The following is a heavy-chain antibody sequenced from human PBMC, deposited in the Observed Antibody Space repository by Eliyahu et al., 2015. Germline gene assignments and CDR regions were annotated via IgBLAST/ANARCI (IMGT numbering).Heavy chain of an antibody. CDR2: VGFSGET. CDR1: GFXFSNYD. Sequence: EVLLVESGGAVVQPGGSLRLSCATXGFXFSNYDMHWVRQAPGKGLEWVSVVGFSGETYYAXSVKGRFSISRENAKNSVYLQMNNLRDGDTAIYYCIKDGGRTSPYGLDVWGKGTTVTVSS. CDR3: IKDGGRTSPYGLDV. V-gene: IGHV3-13*01. J-gene: IGHJ6*04. D-gene: IGHD2-15*01.